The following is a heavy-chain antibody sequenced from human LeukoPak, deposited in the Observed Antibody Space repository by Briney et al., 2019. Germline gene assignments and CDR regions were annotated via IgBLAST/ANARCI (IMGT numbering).Heavy chain of an antibody. CDR1: GFTFSSYS. J-gene: IGHJ4*02. V-gene: IGHV3-21*01. CDR3: ARAHNWKYGSFDF. CDR2: ISSSSSYI. D-gene: IGHD1-7*01. Sequence: GGSLRLSCAASGFTFSSYSMNWVRQAPGKGLEWLSSISSSSSYIYYADSVKGRFTISRDNAKNSLYLQMNSLRAEDTAVYYCARAHNWKYGSFDFWGQGTLVTVSS.